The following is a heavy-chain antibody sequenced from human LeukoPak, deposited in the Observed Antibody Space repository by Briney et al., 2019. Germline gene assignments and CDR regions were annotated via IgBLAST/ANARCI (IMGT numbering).Heavy chain of an antibody. CDR3: ARASDVGMIVVAYYFDY. Sequence: ASVKLSCTASGYTFTGYYMRWVRQAPGQGLEWMGWINPNSGGTNYAQKFQGRVTMTRDTSISTAYMELSRLRSDDTAVYYCARASDVGMIVVAYYFDYWGQGTLVTVSS. J-gene: IGHJ4*02. D-gene: IGHD3-22*01. CDR2: INPNSGGT. CDR1: GYTFTGYY. V-gene: IGHV1-2*02.